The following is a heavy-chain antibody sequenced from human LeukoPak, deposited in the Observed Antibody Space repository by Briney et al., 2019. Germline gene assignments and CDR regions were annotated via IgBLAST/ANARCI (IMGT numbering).Heavy chain of an antibody. CDR2: IYHSGST. D-gene: IGHD3-10*01. J-gene: IGHJ5*02. Sequence: PSETLSLTCAVSGGSISSSNWWSWVRQPPGKGLEWIGEIYHSGSTNYNPSLKSRVTISVDTSKNQFSLKLSSVTAADTAVYYCARRKGGSGSYYNPRSWFDPWGQGTLVTVSS. V-gene: IGHV4-4*02. CDR1: GGSISSSNW. CDR3: ARRKGGSGSYYNPRSWFDP.